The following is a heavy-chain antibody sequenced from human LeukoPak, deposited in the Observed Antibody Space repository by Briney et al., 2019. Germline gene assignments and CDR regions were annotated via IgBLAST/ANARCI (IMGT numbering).Heavy chain of an antibody. J-gene: IGHJ4*02. CDR1: GFTVSSNY. V-gene: IGHV3-11*04. Sequence: GGSLRLSCAASGFTVSSNYMSWVRQAPGKGLEWVSYISSSGRNIYYADSVNGRFTISRDNAKNSLYLQMNSLRAEDTAVYYCARDLVQLWSKDYWGQGTLVTVSS. D-gene: IGHD5-18*01. CDR2: ISSSGRNI. CDR3: ARDLVQLWSKDY.